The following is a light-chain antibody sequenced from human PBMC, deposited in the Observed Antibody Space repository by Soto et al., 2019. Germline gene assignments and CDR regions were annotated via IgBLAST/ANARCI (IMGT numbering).Light chain of an antibody. CDR1: SSDVGAYNY. CDR2: DVS. CDR3: SSNTSVTTYV. Sequence: QSALTQPASVSGSPGQSITISCTGTSSDVGAYNYDSWYQQYPGEAPKVIIYDVSHRPAGVSNRFSGSKSGNTASLTISGLQTQDEADYYCSSNTSVTTYVFGTGTKVTVL. V-gene: IGLV2-14*01. J-gene: IGLJ1*01.